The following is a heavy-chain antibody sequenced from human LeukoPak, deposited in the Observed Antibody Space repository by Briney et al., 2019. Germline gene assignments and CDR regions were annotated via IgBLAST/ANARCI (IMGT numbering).Heavy chain of an antibody. J-gene: IGHJ5*02. Sequence: PSETLSLTCTVSGGSRSSSSPYWGWIRQPPGKGLEWIGSIYYSGSTYYNPSLKSRVTISVDTSKNQFSLKLSSVTAADTAVYYCARHISNGRGNWFDPWGQGTQVTVSS. CDR1: GGSRSSSSPY. CDR2: IYYSGST. V-gene: IGHV4-39*01. D-gene: IGHD1-1*01. CDR3: ARHISNGRGNWFDP.